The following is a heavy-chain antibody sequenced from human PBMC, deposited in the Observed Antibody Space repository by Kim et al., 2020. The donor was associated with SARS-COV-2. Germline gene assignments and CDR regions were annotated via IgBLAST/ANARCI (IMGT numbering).Heavy chain of an antibody. CDR1: GGTFSSYA. J-gene: IGHJ4*02. V-gene: IGHV1-69*13. D-gene: IGHD6-19*01. Sequence: SVKVSCKASGGTFSSYAISWVRQAPGQGLEWMGGIIPIFGTANYAQKFQGRVTITADESTSTAYMELSSLRSEDTAVYYCAREEGLAVAAESSFDYWGQGTLVTVSS. CDR2: IIPIFGTA. CDR3: AREEGLAVAAESSFDY.